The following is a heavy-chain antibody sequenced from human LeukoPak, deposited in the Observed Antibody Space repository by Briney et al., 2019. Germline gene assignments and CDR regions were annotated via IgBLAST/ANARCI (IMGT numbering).Heavy chain of an antibody. Sequence: SVTVSCKASGGTFSIYAISWVRQAPGQGLEWMGGIIPIFGTANYAQKFQGRVTITADESTSTAYMELSSLRSEDTAVYYCARDSSSWLHFDYWGQGTLVTVST. CDR2: IIPIFGTA. CDR3: ARDSSSWLHFDY. CDR1: GGTFSIYA. J-gene: IGHJ4*02. V-gene: IGHV1-69*13. D-gene: IGHD6-13*01.